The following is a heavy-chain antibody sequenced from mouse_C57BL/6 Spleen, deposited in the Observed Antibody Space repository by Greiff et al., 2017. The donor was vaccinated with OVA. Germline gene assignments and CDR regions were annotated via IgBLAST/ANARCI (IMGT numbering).Heavy chain of an antibody. CDR3: ASPNWDGYFDV. Sequence: EVMLVESGGGLVQPGGSLKLSCAASGFTFSDYYMYWVRQTPEKRLEWVAYISNGGGSTYYPDTVKGRFTISRDNAKNTLYLQMSRLKSEDTAMYYCASPNWDGYFDVWGTGTTVTVSS. D-gene: IGHD4-1*01. CDR1: GFTFSDYY. J-gene: IGHJ1*03. V-gene: IGHV5-12*01. CDR2: ISNGGGST.